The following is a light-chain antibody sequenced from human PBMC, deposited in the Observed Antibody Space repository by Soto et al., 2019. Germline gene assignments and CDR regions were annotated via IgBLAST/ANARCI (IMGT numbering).Light chain of an antibody. V-gene: IGKV1-5*03. CDR2: KAS. CDR1: QVINRW. Sequence: DIQMTQSPSTLSASVGDRVTITCRASQVINRWLAWYQHKPGKAPKLLIYKASSLESGVPSRFSGSGSGTEFTLTISSLQPDDFATYYCQQYNTYCTFGQGTKVEIK. CDR3: QQYNTYCT. J-gene: IGKJ1*01.